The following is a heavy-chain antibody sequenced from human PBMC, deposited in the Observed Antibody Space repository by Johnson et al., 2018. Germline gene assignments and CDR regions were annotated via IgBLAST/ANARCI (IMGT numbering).Heavy chain of an antibody. CDR1: GFTFSGST. CDR2: IRSKANSYAT. D-gene: IGHD1-26*01. J-gene: IGHJ3*02. CDR3: TRHRSGTGDAFDI. Sequence: VQLVQSGGGLVQXGGSXKLXCAASGFTFSGSTMHWVRQASGNGLEWVGRIRSKANSYATAYAASVKGRFTISRDDSKNTAYLQMNSLKTEDTAVYYCTRHRSGTGDAFDIWGQGTMVTVSS. V-gene: IGHV3-73*01.